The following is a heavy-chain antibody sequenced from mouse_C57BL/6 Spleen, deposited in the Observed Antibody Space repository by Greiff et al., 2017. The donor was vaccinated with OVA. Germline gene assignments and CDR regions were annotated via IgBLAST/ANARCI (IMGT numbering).Heavy chain of an antibody. CDR1: GYAFSSSW. Sequence: VKLQQSGPELVKPGASVKISCKASGYAFSSSWMNWVKQRPGKGLEWIGRIYPGDGDTNYNGKFKGKATLTADKSSSTAYMQLSSLTSEDSAVYFCARDYGSSGFAYWGQGTLVTVSA. J-gene: IGHJ3*01. CDR3: ARDYGSSGFAY. V-gene: IGHV1-82*01. CDR2: IYPGDGDT. D-gene: IGHD1-1*01.